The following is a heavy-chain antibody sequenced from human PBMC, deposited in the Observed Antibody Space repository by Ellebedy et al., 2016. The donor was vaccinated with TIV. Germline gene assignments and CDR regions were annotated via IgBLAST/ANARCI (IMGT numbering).Heavy chain of an antibody. CDR3: AKDMGDQPRHCSSISCYSFDP. Sequence: SLKISXAASGFTFDDYAMHWVRQAPGKGLEWVSGISWNSGSIAYVDSVKGRFTISRDNAKNSLYLQMNSLRTEDTALYYCAKDMGDQPRHCSSISCYSFDPWGQGTLVTVSS. CDR1: GFTFDDYA. J-gene: IGHJ5*02. CDR2: ISWNSGSI. D-gene: IGHD2-2*02. V-gene: IGHV3-9*01.